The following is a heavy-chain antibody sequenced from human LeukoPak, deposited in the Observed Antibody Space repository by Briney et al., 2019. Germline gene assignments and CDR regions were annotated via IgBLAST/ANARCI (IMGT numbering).Heavy chain of an antibody. CDR2: ISGSGGST. Sequence: PGGSLRLSCAASGLTFRSYAMSWFRQAPGKGLEWVSAISGSGGSTYYADSVKGRFTISRDNSKNTLYLQMNSLRAEDTAVYYCAKDLLDTAMASMAPDYWGQGTLVTVSS. CDR1: GLTFRSYA. D-gene: IGHD5-18*01. V-gene: IGHV3-23*01. CDR3: AKDLLDTAMASMAPDY. J-gene: IGHJ4*02.